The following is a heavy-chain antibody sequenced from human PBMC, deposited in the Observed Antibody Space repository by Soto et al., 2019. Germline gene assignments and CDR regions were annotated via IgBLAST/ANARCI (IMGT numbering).Heavy chain of an antibody. CDR1: GFTFSDYY. Sequence: GGSLRLSCAASGFTFSDYYMSWIRQAPGKGLEWVSYISSSGSTIYYADSVKGRFTISRDNAKNSLYLQMNSLRAEDTAVYYCAREDIVVVPPDDYYYMDVWGKGTTVTVSS. J-gene: IGHJ6*03. CDR3: AREDIVVVPPDDYYYMDV. D-gene: IGHD2-2*01. V-gene: IGHV3-11*01. CDR2: ISSSGSTI.